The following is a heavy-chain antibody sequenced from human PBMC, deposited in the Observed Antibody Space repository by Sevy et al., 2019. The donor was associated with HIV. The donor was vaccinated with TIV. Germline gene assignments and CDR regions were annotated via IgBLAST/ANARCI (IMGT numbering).Heavy chain of an antibody. CDR2: ISKSGSDI. V-gene: IGHV3-21*01. Sequence: GGSLRLSCAASGFNFNIYSLNWVRQSPGKGLQWVSLISKSGSDICYADSVKGRFTISRDNAKNSLYLQMTSLRSDDTGVYFCARGPSMDYWGQGTLVTVSS. CDR1: GFNFNIYS. CDR3: ARGPSMDY. J-gene: IGHJ4*02.